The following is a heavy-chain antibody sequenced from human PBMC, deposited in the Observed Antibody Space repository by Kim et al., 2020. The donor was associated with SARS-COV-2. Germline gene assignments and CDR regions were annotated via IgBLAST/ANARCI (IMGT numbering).Heavy chain of an antibody. D-gene: IGHD2-2*01. V-gene: IGHV1-2*06. CDR2: INPNSGGT. CDR1: GYTFTGYY. Sequence: ASVKVSCKASGYTFTGYYMHWVRQAPGQGLEWMGRINPNSGGTNYAQKFQGRVTMTRDTSISTAYMELSRLRSDDTAVYYCARDLSRKEYQLLWAPGWFDPWGQGTLVTVSS. J-gene: IGHJ5*02. CDR3: ARDLSRKEYQLLWAPGWFDP.